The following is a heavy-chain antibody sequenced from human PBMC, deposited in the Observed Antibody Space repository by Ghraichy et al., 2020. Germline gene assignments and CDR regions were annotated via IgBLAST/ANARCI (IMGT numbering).Heavy chain of an antibody. J-gene: IGHJ6*02. CDR2: ISSSGSTI. Sequence: GSLRLSCAASGFTFSDYYMSWIRQAPGKGLEWVSYISSSGSTIYYADSVKGRFTISRDNAKNSLYLQMNSLRAEDTAVYYCARDGPYGDYVYYYGMDVWGQGTTVTVSS. CDR1: GFTFSDYY. CDR3: ARDGPYGDYVYYYGMDV. D-gene: IGHD4-17*01. V-gene: IGHV3-11*01.